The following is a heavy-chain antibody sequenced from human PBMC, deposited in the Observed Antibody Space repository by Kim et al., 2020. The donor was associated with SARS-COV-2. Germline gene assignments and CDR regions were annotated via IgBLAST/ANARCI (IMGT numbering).Heavy chain of an antibody. CDR1: GFTFSSYA. D-gene: IGHD2-15*01. J-gene: IGHJ6*02. Sequence: GGSLRLSCAASGFTFSSYAMSWVRQAPGKGLEWVSAISCSGGSIYYTDSVKGRFTISRDNSKNTLYLQMNSLRAEDTAVYYCAKDGCRVVVAGTCGIDVWGQGATGTVSS. V-gene: IGHV3-23*01. CDR3: AKDGCRVVVAGTCGIDV. CDR2: ISCSGGSI.